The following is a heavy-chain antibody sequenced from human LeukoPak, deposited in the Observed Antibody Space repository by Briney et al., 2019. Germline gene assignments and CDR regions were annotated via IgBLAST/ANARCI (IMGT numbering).Heavy chain of an antibody. CDR1: GASIDSYY. CDR3: ARQPAGTAAFDI. D-gene: IGHD1-14*01. CDR2: THNNGDS. V-gene: IGHV4-59*08. J-gene: IGHJ3*02. Sequence: PSETLSLTCTVSGASIDSYYWSWIRQPPGKGLEWIGYTHNNGDSNYNPSLKSRLTISVDTSKNEVSLVLTSVTAAGTALYYCARQPAGTAAFDIWAQGTMVIVSA.